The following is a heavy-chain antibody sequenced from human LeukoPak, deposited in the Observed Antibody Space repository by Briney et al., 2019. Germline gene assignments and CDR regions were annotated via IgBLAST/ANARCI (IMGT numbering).Heavy chain of an antibody. D-gene: IGHD6-13*01. J-gene: IGHJ4*02. Sequence: GGSLRLSCAASGFTFSTYEMNWVRQAPGKGLEGLEWVSYISGSGSTIYYADSVKGRFTISRDNAKNTLYLQMNSLTAEDTAVYYCARVAYGSSWYVDYWGQGNLVTVSS. V-gene: IGHV3-48*03. CDR1: GFTFSTYE. CDR2: ISGSGSTI. CDR3: ARVAYGSSWYVDY.